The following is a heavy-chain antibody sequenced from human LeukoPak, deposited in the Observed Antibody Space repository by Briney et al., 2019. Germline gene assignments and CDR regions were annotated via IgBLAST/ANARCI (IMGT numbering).Heavy chain of an antibody. J-gene: IGHJ4*02. Sequence: GGSLRLSCAASGFTFSSYWMHWVRQVPGKGLVWVSRINNDGSSTKYADSVKGRFTVSRENAKNTLYLQMNSLRAEDTAVYYCARGGGRLEFDYWGQGSLVTVSA. V-gene: IGHV3-74*03. CDR3: ARGGGRLEFDY. D-gene: IGHD1-1*01. CDR1: GFTFSSYW. CDR2: INNDGSST.